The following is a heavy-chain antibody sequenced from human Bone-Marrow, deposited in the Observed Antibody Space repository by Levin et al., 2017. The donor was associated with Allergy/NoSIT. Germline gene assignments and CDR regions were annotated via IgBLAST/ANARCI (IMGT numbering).Heavy chain of an antibody. Sequence: PGGSLRLSCAGSGFIFSDYSMTWVRQAPGKGLEWVSSITSGAKYAYYADSMKGRFTISRDNAENSVYLQMSSLRADDTAVYYCARGVGSWLDYYFGYWGQGALVTVSS. V-gene: IGHV3-21*01. CDR3: ARGVGSWLDYYFGY. J-gene: IGHJ4*02. CDR1: GFIFSDYS. CDR2: ITSGAKYA. D-gene: IGHD6-19*01.